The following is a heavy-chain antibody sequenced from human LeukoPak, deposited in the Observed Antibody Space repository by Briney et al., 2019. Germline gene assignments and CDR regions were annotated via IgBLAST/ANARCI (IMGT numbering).Heavy chain of an antibody. D-gene: IGHD1-26*01. V-gene: IGHV4-34*01. CDR3: ARGFLGLNGGV. J-gene: IGHJ6*02. CDR2: INHNGST. CDR1: GGSFSSYY. Sequence: SETLSLTCTVFGGSFSSYYWGWIRQAPGKGLEWIGEINHNGSTSSNPSLKSRVTISVDTSRSRFSLKLNSATAADTAVYYCARGFLGLNGGVWGQGTTVTVSS.